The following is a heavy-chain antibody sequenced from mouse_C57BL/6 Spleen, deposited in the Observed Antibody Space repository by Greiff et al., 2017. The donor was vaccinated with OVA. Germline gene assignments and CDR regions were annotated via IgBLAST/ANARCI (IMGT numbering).Heavy chain of an antibody. V-gene: IGHV1-52*01. Sequence: QVQLQQPGAELVRPGSSVKLSCKASGYTFTSYWMHWVKQRPIQGLEWIGNIDPSDSETHYNQKFKDKATLTVDKSSSTAYMQLSSLTSEDSAVYYCARSGFYYGSSDAMDYWGQGTSVTVSS. D-gene: IGHD1-1*01. CDR3: ARSGFYYGSSDAMDY. CDR2: IDPSDSET. J-gene: IGHJ4*01. CDR1: GYTFTSYW.